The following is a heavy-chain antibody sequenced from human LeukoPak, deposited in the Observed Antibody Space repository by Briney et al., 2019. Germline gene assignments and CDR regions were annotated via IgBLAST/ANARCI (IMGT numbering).Heavy chain of an antibody. CDR3: AAYSSGQYYYYGMDV. Sequence: ASVKVSCKASGGTFISYAISWVRQAPGQGLEWMGGIIPIFGTANYAQKFQGRVTITADESTSTAYMELSSLRSEDTAVYYCAAYSSGQYYYYGMDVWGQGTTVTVSS. CDR2: IIPIFGTA. V-gene: IGHV1-69*13. CDR1: GGTFISYA. J-gene: IGHJ6*02. D-gene: IGHD6-19*01.